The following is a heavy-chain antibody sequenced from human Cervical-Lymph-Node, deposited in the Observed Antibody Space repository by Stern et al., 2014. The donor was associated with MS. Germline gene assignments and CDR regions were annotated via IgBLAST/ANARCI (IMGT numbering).Heavy chain of an antibody. Sequence: VQLVQSGADVRKPGESLRISCEVSGYRFTNNWIGWVRQVSGKGLEWMGIIYPGDSETRYSPSFQGQVTILVDKSNSITYLQWSSLKASDTAMYYCARRGHGYMGIDYWGQGTLVTVSS. CDR1: GYRFTNNW. J-gene: IGHJ4*02. CDR3: ARRGHGYMGIDY. CDR2: IYPGDSET. D-gene: IGHD1-1*01. V-gene: IGHV5-51*03.